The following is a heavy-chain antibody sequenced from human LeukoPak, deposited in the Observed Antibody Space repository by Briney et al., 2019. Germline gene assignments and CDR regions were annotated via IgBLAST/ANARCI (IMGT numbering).Heavy chain of an antibody. Sequence: SETLSLTCTVSGGSVNSGSYYWGWIRQPPGEGLEWIGNVYYSGSTSYSPSLKSRVTISVDTSKNQFSLKLNSVTAADTAVYYCARKPYGSGRFDYWGQGTLVTVSS. CDR3: ARKPYGSGRFDY. CDR1: GGSVNSGSYY. D-gene: IGHD3-10*01. J-gene: IGHJ4*02. CDR2: VYYSGST. V-gene: IGHV4-39*01.